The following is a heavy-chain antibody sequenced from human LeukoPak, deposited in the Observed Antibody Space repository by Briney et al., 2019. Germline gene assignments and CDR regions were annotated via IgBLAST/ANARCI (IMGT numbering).Heavy chain of an antibody. Sequence: GGSLRLSCAASGFTFSTYSMNWVRQAPGKGLEWVSFISSSSSYIYYADSLKGRFTISRDNAKNSLYLQMNSLRAEDTAVYYCARGRDIAARAAGFDPWGQGTLVTVSS. V-gene: IGHV3-21*01. CDR3: ARGRDIAARAAGFDP. CDR1: GFTFSTYS. D-gene: IGHD6-25*01. CDR2: ISSSSSYI. J-gene: IGHJ5*02.